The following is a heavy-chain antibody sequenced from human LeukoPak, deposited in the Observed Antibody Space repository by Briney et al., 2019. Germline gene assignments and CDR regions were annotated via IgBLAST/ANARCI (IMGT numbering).Heavy chain of an antibody. CDR2: ISYDGSNK. D-gene: IGHD3-22*01. V-gene: IGHV3-30*03. Sequence: PGGSLRLSCATSGFTFSSYGMSWVRQAPGKGLEWVAVISYDGSNKYYADSVKGRFTISRDNSKNTLYLQMNSLRAEDTAVYYCARYSGYTAFDIWGQGTMVTVSS. J-gene: IGHJ3*02. CDR3: ARYSGYTAFDI. CDR1: GFTFSSYG.